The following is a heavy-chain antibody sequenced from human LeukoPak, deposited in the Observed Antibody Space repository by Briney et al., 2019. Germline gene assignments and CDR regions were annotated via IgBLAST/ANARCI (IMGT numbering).Heavy chain of an antibody. V-gene: IGHV4-34*01. D-gene: IGHD4-17*01. CDR2: INHSGST. Sequence: SETLSLTCAVYGGSFSGYYWSWIRQPPGKGLEWIGEINHSGSTNYNPSLKSRVTISVDTSKKQFSLKLSSVTAADTAVYYCASTGTLYGYFDYWGQGTLVTVSS. CDR3: ASTGTLYGYFDY. CDR1: GGSFSGYY. J-gene: IGHJ4*02.